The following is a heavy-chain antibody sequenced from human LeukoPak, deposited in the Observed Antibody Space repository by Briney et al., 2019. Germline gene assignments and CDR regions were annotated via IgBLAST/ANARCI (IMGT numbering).Heavy chain of an antibody. Sequence: SETLSLTCTVSGGSIWSSSYYWGWIRQPPGDSLEWHWCGYYTGNTYYNPSRRGRAPISVETPKNQFSLRLTSVTPADTSFFYWARGGNEWQQLSHNWFDPWGQGTLVTVSS. CDR3: ARGGNEWQQLSHNWFDP. V-gene: IGHV4-39*01. J-gene: IGHJ5*02. D-gene: IGHD5-24*01. CDR2: GYYTGNT. CDR1: GGSIWSSSYY.